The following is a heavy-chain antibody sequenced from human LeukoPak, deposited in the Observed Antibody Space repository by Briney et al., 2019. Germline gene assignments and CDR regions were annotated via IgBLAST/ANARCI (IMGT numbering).Heavy chain of an antibody. CDR1: GDSISSDDYY. J-gene: IGHJ3*01. Sequence: ASETLSLTCTVSGDSISSDDYYWSWIRQPAGKGLEWIGRISSSGSTNYNPSLKSRVTISVDTSKNQFSLKLSSVTAADTAVYFCARGPYSYDSSGAFDVWGQGTMVTVSS. CDR2: ISSSGST. D-gene: IGHD3-22*01. V-gene: IGHV4-61*02. CDR3: ARGPYSYDSSGAFDV.